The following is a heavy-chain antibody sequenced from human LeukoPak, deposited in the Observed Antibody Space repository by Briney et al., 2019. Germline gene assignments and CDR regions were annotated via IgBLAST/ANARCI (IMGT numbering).Heavy chain of an antibody. J-gene: IGHJ4*02. D-gene: IGHD3-9*01. Sequence: TGGSLRLSCAASGFTFSSYGMHWVRQAPGKGLEWVAFIRYDGSNKYYADSVKGRFTISRDNSKNTLYLQMNSLRAEDTAVYYCANVGLYDILTGYYSWGQGTLVTVSS. CDR2: IRYDGSNK. V-gene: IGHV3-30*02. CDR1: GFTFSSYG. CDR3: ANVGLYDILTGYYS.